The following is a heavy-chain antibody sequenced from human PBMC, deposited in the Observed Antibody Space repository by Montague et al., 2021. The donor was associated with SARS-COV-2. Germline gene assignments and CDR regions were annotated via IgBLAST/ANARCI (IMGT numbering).Heavy chain of an antibody. Sequence: SETRSLTCTVPGASVGSSDWGWIRQSPGKGLEWIGYFYSVGSTDYNPSLKSRATISRDTSKNQFSLKVRSVTAADTAVYYCARETMTADAFDIWGQGTMVTVSS. D-gene: IGHD1-14*01. J-gene: IGHJ3*02. CDR1: GASVGSSD. V-gene: IGHV4-59*02. CDR2: FYSVGST. CDR3: ARETMTADAFDI.